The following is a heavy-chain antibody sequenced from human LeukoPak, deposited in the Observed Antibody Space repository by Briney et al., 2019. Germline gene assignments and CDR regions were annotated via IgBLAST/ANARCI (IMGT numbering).Heavy chain of an antibody. CDR1: GFTFSSYS. Sequence: PGGSLRLSCAASGFTFSSYSMNWVRQAPGKGLEWVSYISSSSSTIYYADSVKGRFTISRDNAKNSLYLQINSLRDEDTAFYYCARAGDYYDSDGAISSAFDIWGQGTMVTVSS. V-gene: IGHV3-48*02. J-gene: IGHJ3*02. D-gene: IGHD3-22*01. CDR3: ARAGDYYDSDGAISSAFDI. CDR2: ISSSSSTI.